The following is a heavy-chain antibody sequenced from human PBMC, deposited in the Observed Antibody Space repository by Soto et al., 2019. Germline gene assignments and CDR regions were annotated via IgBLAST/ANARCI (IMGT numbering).Heavy chain of an antibody. D-gene: IGHD4-17*01. CDR3: ARESGSPVTYHYSYGMDV. J-gene: IGHJ6*01. V-gene: IGHV3-53*05. CDR1: GFSVTSNY. Sequence: EVQLVETGGGLIQPGGSLRLSCVASGFSVTSNYMTWVRQAPGKGPEWASVMSSNGHTYYADSVEGRFTISRDRSSNTLYLQMTSLRREDTAVYYCARESGSPVTYHYSYGMDVLGQGTMVTVSS. CDR2: MSSNGHT.